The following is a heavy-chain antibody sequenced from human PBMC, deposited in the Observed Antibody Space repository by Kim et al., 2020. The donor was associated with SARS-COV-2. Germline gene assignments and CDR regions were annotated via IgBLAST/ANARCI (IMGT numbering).Heavy chain of an antibody. CDR2: IRSKAYGGPT. D-gene: IGHD2-15*01. J-gene: IGHJ4*02. Sequence: GESLRLSCTASGFTFGDYAMSWFRQAPGKGLEWVGFIRSKAYGGPTEYAASVKGRFTISRDDSKSIAYLLMNSLKTEDTAVYYCTRGYVFSGGQLVDYWGQGTLVTVSS. CDR1: GFTFGDYA. V-gene: IGHV3-49*03. CDR3: TRGYVFSGGQLVDY.